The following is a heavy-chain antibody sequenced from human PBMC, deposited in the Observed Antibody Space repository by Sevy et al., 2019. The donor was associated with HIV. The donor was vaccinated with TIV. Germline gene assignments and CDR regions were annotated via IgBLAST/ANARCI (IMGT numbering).Heavy chain of an antibody. CDR1: GFTFSNAW. CDR3: TTDEYYYDSSGYFAEYFQH. D-gene: IGHD3-22*01. V-gene: IGHV3-15*07. CDR2: IKSKTDGGTT. J-gene: IGHJ1*01. Sequence: GGSLRLSCAASGFTFSNAWMNWVRQAPGKGLEWVGHIKSKTDGGTTDYAAPVKGRFTISRVNSKNTLYLQMNSLKIDDSAVYYCTTDEYYYDSSGYFAEYFQHWGQGTLVTVSS.